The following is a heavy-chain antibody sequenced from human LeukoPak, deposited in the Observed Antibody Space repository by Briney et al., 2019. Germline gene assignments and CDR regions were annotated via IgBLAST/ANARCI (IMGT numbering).Heavy chain of an antibody. Sequence: SETLSLTCTVSGGSISSYYWSWIRQPAGKGLEWIGRIYTSGSTNYNPSLKSRVTMSVDTSKNQFSLKLSSVTAADTAVYYCARDMITFGGVIVIRYFDYWGQGTLVTVSS. D-gene: IGHD3-16*02. CDR3: ARDMITFGGVIVIRYFDY. CDR1: GGSISSYY. V-gene: IGHV4-4*07. J-gene: IGHJ4*02. CDR2: IYTSGST.